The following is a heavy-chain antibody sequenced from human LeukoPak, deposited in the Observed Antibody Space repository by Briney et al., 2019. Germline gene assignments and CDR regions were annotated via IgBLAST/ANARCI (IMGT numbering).Heavy chain of an antibody. V-gene: IGHV3-9*01. D-gene: IGHD2-21*02. Sequence: GRSLRLSCAASGFTFDDYATHWVRQAPGKGLEWVSGISWNSGSIGYADSVKGRFTISRDNAKNSLYLQMNSLRAEDTALYYCAKGVAVTVYWYFDLWGRGTLVTVSS. CDR3: AKGVAVTVYWYFDL. J-gene: IGHJ2*01. CDR2: ISWNSGSI. CDR1: GFTFDDYA.